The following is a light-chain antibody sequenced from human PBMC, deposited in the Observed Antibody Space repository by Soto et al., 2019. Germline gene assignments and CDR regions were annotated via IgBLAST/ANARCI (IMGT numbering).Light chain of an antibody. V-gene: IGLV6-57*04. CDR2: EDN. Sequence: NFMLTQPHSVSESPGKTVTISCTRSSGSIASNYVQWYQQRPGSAPTTVIYEDNERPSGVPDRFSGSIDSSSNSASLTISGLKTEDEADYYFQSFDSSNHGVFGGGTKVTVL. CDR3: QSFDSSNHGV. J-gene: IGLJ3*02. CDR1: SGSIASNY.